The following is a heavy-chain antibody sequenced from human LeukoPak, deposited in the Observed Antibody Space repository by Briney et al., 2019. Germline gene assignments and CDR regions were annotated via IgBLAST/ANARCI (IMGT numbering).Heavy chain of an antibody. CDR2: IYHSGST. CDR1: GYSISSGYY. Sequence: SETLSLTCTVSGYSISSGYYWGWIRQPPGKGLGWIGSIYHSGSTYYNPSLKSRVSISVDTSKNQFSPKLSSVTAADMAVYYCERGFIAPLAFVDYSGQGTLVTVSS. D-gene: IGHD6-6*01. V-gene: IGHV4-38-2*02. J-gene: IGHJ4*02. CDR3: ERGFIAPLAFVDY.